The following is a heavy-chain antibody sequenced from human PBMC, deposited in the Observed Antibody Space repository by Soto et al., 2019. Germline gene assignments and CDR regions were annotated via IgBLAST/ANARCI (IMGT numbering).Heavy chain of an antibody. CDR1: GGSISSGGYY. J-gene: IGHJ6*02. D-gene: IGHD2-2*01. Sequence: SETLSLTCTVSGGSISSGGYYWSWIRQHPGKGLEWIGYIYYSGSTYYNPSLKSRVTISVDTSKNQFSLKLSSVTAADSAVYYCARDMAVVPAAPHRYYYYYGMDVWGQGTTVT. CDR3: ARDMAVVPAAPHRYYYYYGMDV. V-gene: IGHV4-31*03. CDR2: IYYSGST.